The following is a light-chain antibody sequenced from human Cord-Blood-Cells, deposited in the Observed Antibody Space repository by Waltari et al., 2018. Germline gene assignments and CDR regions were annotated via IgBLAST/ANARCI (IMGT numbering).Light chain of an antibody. Sequence: AIQLTQSPSSLSASVGDRVNITCRTSQGISSALAWYQQKPGKAPKLLIYDASSLESGVPSSCSGSASGTDFTLTISSLQPEDFATYYCQQFNNYPLTFGGGTKVEIK. CDR2: DAS. V-gene: IGKV1D-13*01. CDR1: QGISSA. J-gene: IGKJ4*01. CDR3: QQFNNYPLT.